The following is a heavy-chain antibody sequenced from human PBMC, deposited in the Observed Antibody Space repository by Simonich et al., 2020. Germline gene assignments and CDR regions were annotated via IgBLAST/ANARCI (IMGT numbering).Heavy chain of an antibody. CDR2: INPNSGGK. V-gene: IGHV1-2*02. D-gene: IGHD6-13*01. CDR1: GYHFSGYY. Sequence: VQLVQSGAEGTNPVASVKVSVKASGYHFSGYYMHWMPRAPGQAIDVRGWINPNSGGKNHEQKFQGRVTMTRDTSISTAYMELSRLRSDDTAVYYCARGRIAAAGTYYYYYMDVWGKGTTVTVSS. CDR3: ARGRIAAAGTYYYYYMDV. J-gene: IGHJ6*03.